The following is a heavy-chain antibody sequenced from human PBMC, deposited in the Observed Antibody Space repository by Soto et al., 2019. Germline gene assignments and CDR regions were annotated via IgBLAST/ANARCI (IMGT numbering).Heavy chain of an antibody. D-gene: IGHD6-19*01. V-gene: IGHV3-21*06. J-gene: IGHJ4*02. CDR1: GFAFNTYS. CDR3: ARDDGWLILDY. CDR2: ITRSSSYI. Sequence: EVQLVESGGGPVKPGGSLRLSCAASGFAFNTYSMNWVRQAPGKGLEWVAFITRSSSYIYYADSVRVRFTLSRDNAKNSLYLQMNSLRAEDTAIYSCARDDGWLILDYWGQGTLVTVSS.